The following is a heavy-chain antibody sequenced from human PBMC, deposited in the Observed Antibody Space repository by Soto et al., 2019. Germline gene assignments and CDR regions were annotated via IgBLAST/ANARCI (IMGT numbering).Heavy chain of an antibody. D-gene: IGHD4-17*01. CDR1: GXTFSSYG. J-gene: IGHJ4*02. CDR2: ISYDGSNK. Sequence: RRLSFAASGXTFSSYGMHWVRQAPGKGLEWVAVISYDGSNKYYADSVKGRFTISRDNSKNTLYLQMNSLRAEDTAVYYCAKGKYGDYRFFDYWGQGTLVTVSS. CDR3: AKGKYGDYRFFDY. V-gene: IGHV3-30*18.